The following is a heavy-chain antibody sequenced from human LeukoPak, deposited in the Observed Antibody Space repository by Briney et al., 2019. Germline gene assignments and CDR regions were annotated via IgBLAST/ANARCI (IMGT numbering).Heavy chain of an antibody. J-gene: IGHJ4*02. D-gene: IGHD2-8*01. CDR2: INAGNGNT. CDR3: AREYCTNGVCYMFFDY. Sequence: GASVKVSCKASGYTFTSYYMHWVRQAPGQGLEWMGWINAGNGNTKYSQEFQGRVTITRDTSASTAYMELSSLRSEDMAVYYCAREYCTNGVCYMFFDYWGQGTLVTVSS. CDR1: GYTFTSYY. V-gene: IGHV1-3*03.